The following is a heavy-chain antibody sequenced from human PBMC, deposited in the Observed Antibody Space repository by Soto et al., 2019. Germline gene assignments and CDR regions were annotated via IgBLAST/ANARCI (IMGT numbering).Heavy chain of an antibody. J-gene: IGHJ6*02. D-gene: IGHD3-10*01. CDR3: AKDGGGILWFGRYGMDV. CDR1: GFTFSNYG. V-gene: IGHV3-30*18. CDR2: ISYDGSNK. Sequence: QVQVVESGGGVVRPGRSLRLSCAASGFTFSNYGMHWVRQAPGKGLEWVAFISYDGSNKYYADSVKGRFTISRDNSTNTLYLQMNSLRAEDTSVYYCAKDGGGILWFGRYGMDVWGQGTTVTVSS.